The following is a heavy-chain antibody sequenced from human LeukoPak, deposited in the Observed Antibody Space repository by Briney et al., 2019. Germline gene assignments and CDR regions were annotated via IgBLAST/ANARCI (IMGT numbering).Heavy chain of an antibody. CDR2: VYYSGST. CDR3: ARDLGIFFDY. Sequence: SETLSLTCTVSGGSISSYYWSWIRQPPGKGLEWIGYVYYSGSTNYNPSLKSRVTISVDTSKNQFSLKLSSVTAADTAVYYCARDLGIFFDYWGQGTLVTVSS. J-gene: IGHJ4*02. V-gene: IGHV4-59*01. CDR1: GGSISSYY. D-gene: IGHD7-27*01.